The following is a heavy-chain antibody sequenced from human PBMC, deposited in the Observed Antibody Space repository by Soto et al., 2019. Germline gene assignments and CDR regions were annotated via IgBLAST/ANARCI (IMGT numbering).Heavy chain of an antibody. V-gene: IGHV3-23*01. CDR3: AKDFVGIAVAGTYFDY. J-gene: IGHJ4*02. CDR1: GFTFSSYA. D-gene: IGHD6-19*01. Sequence: GGSLRLSCAASGFTFSSYAMSWVRQAPGKGLEWVSAISGSGGSTYYADSVKGRFTISRDNSKNTLYLQMNSLRAEDTAVYYCAKDFVGIAVAGTYFDYWGQGTLVTVSS. CDR2: ISGSGGST.